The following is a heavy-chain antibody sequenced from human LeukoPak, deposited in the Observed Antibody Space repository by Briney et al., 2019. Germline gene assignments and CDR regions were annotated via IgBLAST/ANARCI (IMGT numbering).Heavy chain of an antibody. D-gene: IGHD6-13*01. Sequence: ASAKVSCKASGYTFTGYYMHWVRQAPGQGLELMGWINPNSGGTNYAQKFQGRVTMTRDTSISTAYMELSRLRSDDAAVYYCARGSIAAAWGDLDYWGQGTLVTVSS. CDR3: ARGSIAAAWGDLDY. J-gene: IGHJ4*02. CDR1: GYTFTGYY. V-gene: IGHV1-2*02. CDR2: INPNSGGT.